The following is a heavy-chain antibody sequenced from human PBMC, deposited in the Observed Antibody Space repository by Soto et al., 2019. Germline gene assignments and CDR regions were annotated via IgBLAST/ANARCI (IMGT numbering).Heavy chain of an antibody. Sequence: EVQLSESGGDLRQPGGSLRLSCAASGFTFTNYAITWVRQTPGKELEWVSGISASGGLKYYADSVRGRFTVSRDNSKNILYLQMDNLRDEDTALYYCAREVGAPSGWLDPWGQGTQVTVSS. V-gene: IGHV3-23*01. CDR2: ISASGGLK. J-gene: IGHJ5*02. CDR3: AREVGAPSGWLDP. D-gene: IGHD1-26*01. CDR1: GFTFTNYA.